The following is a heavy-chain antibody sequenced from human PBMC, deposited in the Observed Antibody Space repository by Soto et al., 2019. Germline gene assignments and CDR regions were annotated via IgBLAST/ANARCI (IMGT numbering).Heavy chain of an antibody. CDR3: AHGEGIVKSIVYFDS. V-gene: IGHV1-24*01. Sequence: ASVKVSCKVSGYFLTALSIHWVRQAPGKGLEWMGGFDREDGETIYAQKFQGRVTMTEDTSTDSAYMELSSLTSEDTAIYYCAHGEGIVKSIVYFDSWGQGXLVTVYS. CDR2: FDREDGET. J-gene: IGHJ4*02. D-gene: IGHD1-26*01. CDR1: GYFLTALS.